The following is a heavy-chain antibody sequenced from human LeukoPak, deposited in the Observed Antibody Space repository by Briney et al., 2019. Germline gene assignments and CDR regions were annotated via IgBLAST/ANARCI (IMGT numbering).Heavy chain of an antibody. CDR3: ARVPPLYFDTYYFDY. V-gene: IGHV4-59*01. Sequence: PSETLSLTCTVSGGSISSYYWSWIRQPPGKGLEWIGYIYYSGSTNYNPSLKSRVTISVDTSKNQFSLKLSSVTAADTAEYYCARVPPLYFDTYYFDYWGQGTLVTVSS. D-gene: IGHD3-9*01. CDR2: IYYSGST. J-gene: IGHJ4*02. CDR1: GGSISSYY.